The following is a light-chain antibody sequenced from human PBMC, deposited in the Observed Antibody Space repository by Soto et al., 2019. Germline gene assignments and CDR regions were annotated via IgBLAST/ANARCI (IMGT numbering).Light chain of an antibody. J-gene: IGKJ2*01. V-gene: IGKV3-20*01. CDR1: QSVTSSH. CDR2: GAS. CDR3: HQYVNSPNT. Sequence: IVLTQSPGTLSLSPGERATLSCRASQSVTSSHLAWYQQKPGQSPRLLIYGASTRATAIPDRFSGSGSGTDFSLTISRLEPEDVAVYYCHQYVNSPNTFGQGTKLEIK.